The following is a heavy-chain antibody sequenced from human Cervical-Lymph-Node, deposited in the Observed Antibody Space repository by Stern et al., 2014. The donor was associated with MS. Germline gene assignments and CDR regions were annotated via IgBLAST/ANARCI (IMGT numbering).Heavy chain of an antibody. CDR3: ARDPSTTASDWFFDL. J-gene: IGHJ2*01. Sequence: VHLVESGPGLVKPSETLSLTCTVSGGAVRDYYWTWIRQRPGKGLEWIGYISDTGTTNYNPSLHSRVPITLDTSQNQVSLRLRSVTAADTAVYYCARDPSTTASDWFFDLWGRGSLVTVSS. D-gene: IGHD2-21*02. CDR2: ISDTGTT. V-gene: IGHV4-59*02. CDR1: GGAVRDYY.